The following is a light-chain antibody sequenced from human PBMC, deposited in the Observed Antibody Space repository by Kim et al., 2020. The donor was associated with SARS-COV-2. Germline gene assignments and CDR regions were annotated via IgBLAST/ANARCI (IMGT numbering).Light chain of an antibody. V-gene: IGLV2-14*03. CDR3: CSYRIGSIPV. CDR1: SRDVGGYNS. Sequence: QSVLTQPASVFGSPGQSITISCSGISRDVGGYNSVSWYQQCPGKAPKILIYDVSNRPSGISNRFSGSKSGNTASLTISGLQVEDEGDYYCCSYRIGSIPVVGGGTQLTVL. CDR2: DVS. J-gene: IGLJ2*01.